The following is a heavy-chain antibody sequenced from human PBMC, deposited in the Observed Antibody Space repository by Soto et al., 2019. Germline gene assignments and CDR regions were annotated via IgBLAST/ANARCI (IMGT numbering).Heavy chain of an antibody. D-gene: IGHD1-26*01. CDR2: ISWNSGSI. CDR3: AKDWGRGIVGPSALPHAFDI. V-gene: IGHV3-9*01. J-gene: IGHJ3*02. CDR1: GFTFDDYA. Sequence: GGSLRLSCAASGFTFDDYAMHWVRQAPGKGLEWVSGISWNSGSIGYADSVKGRFTISRDNAKNSLYLQMNSLRAEDTALYYCAKDWGRGIVGPSALPHAFDIWGQGTMVTVSS.